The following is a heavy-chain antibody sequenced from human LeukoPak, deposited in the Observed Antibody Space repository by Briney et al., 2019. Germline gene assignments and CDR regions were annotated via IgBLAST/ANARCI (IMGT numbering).Heavy chain of an antibody. D-gene: IGHD3-22*01. Sequence: SETLSLTCAVYGGSFSGYYWSWIRQPPGKGLEWIGEINHSGSTNYNPSLKSRVTISVDTSKNQSSLKLSSVTAADTAVYYCARFSEVIGYDYWGQGTLVTVSA. CDR1: GGSFSGYY. V-gene: IGHV4-34*01. CDR3: ARFSEVIGYDY. CDR2: INHSGST. J-gene: IGHJ4*02.